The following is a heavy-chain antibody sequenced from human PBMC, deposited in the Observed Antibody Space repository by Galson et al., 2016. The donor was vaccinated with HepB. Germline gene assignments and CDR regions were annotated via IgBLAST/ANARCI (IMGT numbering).Heavy chain of an antibody. Sequence: SVKVSCKASGYTFRSNGISWVRQAPGQGLEWMGWISANSGDTQYSEKLQGRVTMTRDASTSTVYMELSSLRSEDTAVYYCARGGAVAENLYYYGMDVWGQGTTVTVS. J-gene: IGHJ6*02. CDR2: ISANSGDT. CDR3: ARGGAVAENLYYYGMDV. V-gene: IGHV1-18*01. CDR1: GYTFRSNG. D-gene: IGHD6-13*01.